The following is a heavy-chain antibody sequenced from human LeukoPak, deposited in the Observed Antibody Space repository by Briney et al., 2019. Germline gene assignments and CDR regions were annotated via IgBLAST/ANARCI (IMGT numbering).Heavy chain of an antibody. CDR2: IYFSGST. V-gene: IGHV4-59*01. CDR1: DDSIGNYY. Sequence: PSETLSFTCTVSDDSIGNYYWSWVRQSPGKGLEWIGYIYFSGSTNYNPSLKRRVTMSVVTSKNQFSLRLTSVTAADTATYYCARVGGSNFYNYGMDVWGQGTTVIVSS. D-gene: IGHD4-11*01. J-gene: IGHJ6*02. CDR3: ARVGGSNFYNYGMDV.